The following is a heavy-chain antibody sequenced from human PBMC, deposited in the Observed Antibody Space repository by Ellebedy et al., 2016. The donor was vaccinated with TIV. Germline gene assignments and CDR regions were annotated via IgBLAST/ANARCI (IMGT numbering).Heavy chain of an antibody. CDR1: GFPFDSHV. V-gene: IGHV3-30*04. CDR3: ARALNHVDTVSTAPLDC. Sequence: GESLKISCAASGFPFDSHVMNWVRQAPGKGLEWVALISYDGSNKYFADSVQGRFTISRDNSQNTLYLLMNSLRGDDTAIYYCARALNHVDTVSTAPLDCWGQGTLVTVSS. D-gene: IGHD5/OR15-5a*01. J-gene: IGHJ4*02. CDR2: ISYDGSNK.